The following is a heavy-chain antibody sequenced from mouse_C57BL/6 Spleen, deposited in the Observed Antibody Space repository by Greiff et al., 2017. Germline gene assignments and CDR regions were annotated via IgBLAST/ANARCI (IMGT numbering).Heavy chain of an antibody. CDR3: VYYYGSSYAMDY. Sequence: EVKLQESGGGLVKPGGSLKLSCAASGFTFSDYGMHWVRQAPETGLEWVAYISSGSSTIYYADTVKGRFTISRDNAKNTLFLQMTSLRAEDTAMYYCVYYYGSSYAMDYWGQGTSVTVSS. CDR2: ISSGSSTI. V-gene: IGHV5-17*01. J-gene: IGHJ4*01. CDR1: GFTFSDYG. D-gene: IGHD1-1*01.